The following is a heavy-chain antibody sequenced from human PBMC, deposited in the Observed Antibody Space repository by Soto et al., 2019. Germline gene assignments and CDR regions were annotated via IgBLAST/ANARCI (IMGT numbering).Heavy chain of an antibody. D-gene: IGHD2-8*01. CDR3: ARNGR. V-gene: IGHV3-7*05. J-gene: IGHJ4*01. CDR1: GFTFNTYW. CDR2: IKPDGSAT. Sequence: EVQLVESGGGLVQPGGSLRLSCAASGFTFNTYWMSWVRQAPGKGLEWVANIKPDGSATDYVDSVKGRFTISRVNANNSLFLQMNSLRAEDTAVYYCARNGRWGHGTFVTVSS.